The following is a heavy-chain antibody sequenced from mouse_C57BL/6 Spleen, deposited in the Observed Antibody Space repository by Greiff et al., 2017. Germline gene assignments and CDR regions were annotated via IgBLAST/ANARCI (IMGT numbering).Heavy chain of an antibody. Sequence: QVQLQQSGAELVMPGASVKLSCKASGYTFTSYWMHWVKQRPGQGLEWIGEIDPSDSYTNYNQKFKGKSTLTVDKSSNTAYMQLSSLTSEDSAVYYCARDSSGVRAMDYWGQGTSVTVAS. J-gene: IGHJ4*01. V-gene: IGHV1-69*01. CDR1: GYTFTSYW. CDR2: IDPSDSYT. D-gene: IGHD3-2*02. CDR3: ARDSSGVRAMDY.